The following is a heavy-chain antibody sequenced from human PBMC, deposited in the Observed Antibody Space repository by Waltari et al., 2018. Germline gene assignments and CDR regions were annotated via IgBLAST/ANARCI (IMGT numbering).Heavy chain of an antibody. CDR1: GGSLSSYY. J-gene: IGHJ3*02. V-gene: IGHV4-59*01. D-gene: IGHD3-22*01. CDR3: AREGTYYYDSSGYYPHAFDI. CDR2: IYYSGST. Sequence: QVQLQESGPGLVKPSETLSLTCTVSGGSLSSYYWSWIRQPPGKGLEWIGYIYYSGSTNYNPSLKSRGTISVDTSKNQFSLKLSSVTAADTAVYYCAREGTYYYDSSGYYPHAFDIWGQGTMVTVSS.